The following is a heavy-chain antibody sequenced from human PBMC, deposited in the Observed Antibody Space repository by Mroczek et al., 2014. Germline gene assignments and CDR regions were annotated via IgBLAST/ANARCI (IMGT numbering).Heavy chain of an antibody. J-gene: IGHJ3*02. D-gene: IGHD2-15*01. Sequence: QVQLVESGPGLVKPSETLSLTCTVSGGSISSYYWSWIRQPPGKGLEWIGYIYYSGSTNYNPSLKSRVTISVDTSKNQFSLKLSSVTAADTAVYYCARGLGYCSDGSCPYGVAFDIWGQGTMVTVSS. CDR2: IYYSGST. CDR3: ARGLGYCSDGSCPYGVAFDI. CDR1: GGSISSYY. V-gene: IGHV4-59*01.